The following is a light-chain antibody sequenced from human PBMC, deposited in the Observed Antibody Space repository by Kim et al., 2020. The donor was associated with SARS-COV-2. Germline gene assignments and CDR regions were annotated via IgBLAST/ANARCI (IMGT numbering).Light chain of an antibody. CDR2: KDR. CDR3: ATWDDSLSGPV. V-gene: IGLV1-47*01. Sequence: GQRVTRSCSGGSSNVGTNYVHWYQQLPGTAPKLLIYKDRQRPSGVPDRFSGSKSGTSASLAISGLQSEDEADYYCATWDDSLSGPVFGGGTKVTVL. J-gene: IGLJ3*02. CDR1: SSNVGTNY.